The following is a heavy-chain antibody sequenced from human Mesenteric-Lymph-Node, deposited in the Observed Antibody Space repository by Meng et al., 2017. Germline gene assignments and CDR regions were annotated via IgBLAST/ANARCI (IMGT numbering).Heavy chain of an antibody. CDR2: ISPGTGGI. Sequence: ASVKVSCKTSGYTFASYYIQWVRQAPGQGLEWMGAISPGTGGINYAPKFQGRVTMTRDTSSNTVYMELSSLRSEDTAVYYCARHCYYDSREDAFDIWGQGTMVTVSS. J-gene: IGHJ3*02. CDR3: ARHCYYDSREDAFDI. D-gene: IGHD3-22*01. V-gene: IGHV1-46*01. CDR1: GYTFASYY.